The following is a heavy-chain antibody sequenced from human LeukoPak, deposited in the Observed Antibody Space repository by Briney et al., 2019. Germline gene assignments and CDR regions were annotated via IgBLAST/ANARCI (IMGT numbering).Heavy chain of an antibody. V-gene: IGHV3-74*01. CDR3: ASRWVGGRALDY. CDR2: INSDGSST. J-gene: IGHJ4*02. Sequence: GGSLRLSCAASGFTFSRYWMHWVRQAPGKGLVWVSRINSDGSSTSYADSVKGRFTISRDNAKNTLYLQMNSLRAEDTAVYYCASRWVGGRALDYWGQGTLVTVSS. D-gene: IGHD1-26*01. CDR1: GFTFSRYW.